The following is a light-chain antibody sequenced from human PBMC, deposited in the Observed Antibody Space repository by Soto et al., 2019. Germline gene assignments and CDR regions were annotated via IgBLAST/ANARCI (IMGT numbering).Light chain of an antibody. CDR1: QSISSY. CDR3: QQSYRTPIT. J-gene: IGKJ5*01. Sequence: DIQMTQSPSSLSASVGDRVTITCRASQSISSYLNWYQQKPGKAPKLLIYAASSLQSGVPSRFSGSGSGTDVTLTISSLQPEDFATYYCQQSYRTPITFGQWTRLEIK. CDR2: AAS. V-gene: IGKV1-39*01.